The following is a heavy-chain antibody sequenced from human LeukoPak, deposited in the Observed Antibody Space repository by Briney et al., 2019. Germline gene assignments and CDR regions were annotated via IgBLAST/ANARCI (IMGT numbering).Heavy chain of an antibody. CDR1: GFTFSSYW. CDR2: INQTGSEK. D-gene: IGHD6-19*01. V-gene: IGHV3-7*01. Sequence: GGSLRLSWAASGFTFSSYWMSWVRQAAGKGLEWVANINQTGSEKYFVDSVKGRFTISRDNAKNSLYLQMNSLRAEDTAVYYCARVADDYFDYWGQGTLVTVSS. J-gene: IGHJ4*02. CDR3: ARVADDYFDY.